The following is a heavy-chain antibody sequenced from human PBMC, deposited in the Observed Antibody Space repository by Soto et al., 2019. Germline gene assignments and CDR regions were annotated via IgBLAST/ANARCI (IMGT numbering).Heavy chain of an antibody. Sequence: GGSLRLSCAASGFTFSSYGMHWVRQAPGKGLEWVAVISYDGSNKYYADSVKGRFTISRDNSKNTLYLQMNSLRAEDTAVYYCAKGSYCSGGSCYSERLNYYYGMDVWGQGTTVTVSS. CDR1: GFTFSSYG. J-gene: IGHJ6*02. D-gene: IGHD2-15*01. CDR3: AKGSYCSGGSCYSERLNYYYGMDV. CDR2: ISYDGSNK. V-gene: IGHV3-30*18.